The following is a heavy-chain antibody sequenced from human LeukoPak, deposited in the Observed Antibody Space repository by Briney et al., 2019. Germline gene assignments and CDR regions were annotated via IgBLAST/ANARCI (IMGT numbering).Heavy chain of an antibody. CDR2: IRQDGSAK. V-gene: IGHV3-7*04. Sequence: GGSLRLSCAASGFTFSSYAMSWVRQAPGKGLEWVGNIRQDGSAKHYVDSVKGRFTISRDNDKNSLYLQMNSLRVDDTAVYYCARDLYASGSHDYWGQGTLVTVS. D-gene: IGHD3-10*01. CDR1: GFTFSSYA. J-gene: IGHJ4*02. CDR3: ARDLYASGSHDY.